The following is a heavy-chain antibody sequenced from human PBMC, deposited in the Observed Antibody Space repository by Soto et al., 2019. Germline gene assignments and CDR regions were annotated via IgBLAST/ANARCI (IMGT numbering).Heavy chain of an antibody. Sequence: ASVKVSCKASGYTFTSYYMHWVRQAPGQGLEWMGIINPSGGSTSYAQKFQGRVTMTRDTSTSTVYMELSSLRSEDTAVYYCARDREVLTIFGVVIINNWFDPWGQGALVTAPQ. CDR3: ARDREVLTIFGVVIINNWFDP. V-gene: IGHV1-46*01. CDR2: INPSGGST. J-gene: IGHJ5*02. CDR1: GYTFTSYY. D-gene: IGHD3-3*01.